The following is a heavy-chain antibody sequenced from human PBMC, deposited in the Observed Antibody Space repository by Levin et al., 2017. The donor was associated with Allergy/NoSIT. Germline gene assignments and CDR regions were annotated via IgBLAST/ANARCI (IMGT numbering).Heavy chain of an antibody. Sequence: SCAASGFTFSSYGMHWVRQAPGKGLEWVAVISYDGSNKYYADSVKGRFTISRDNSKNTLYLQMNSLRAEDTAVYYCAKDHGYCSSTSCHHPDWGQGTLVTVSS. V-gene: IGHV3-30*18. D-gene: IGHD2-2*03. CDR1: GFTFSSYG. J-gene: IGHJ4*02. CDR3: AKDHGYCSSTSCHHPD. CDR2: ISYDGSNK.